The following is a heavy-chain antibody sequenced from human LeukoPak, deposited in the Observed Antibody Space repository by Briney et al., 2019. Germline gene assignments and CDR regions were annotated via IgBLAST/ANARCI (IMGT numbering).Heavy chain of an antibody. CDR1: GFLFSDYA. Sequence: GGSLRLSCAASGFLFSDYAFHWVRQAPGKGLEWVSAISGSADNTYYVDSVKGRFTISRDNSRNTLYLQMNSLRAEDTAIYYCAKNIGGLDYWGQGTLVTVSS. CDR3: AKNIGGLDY. V-gene: IGHV3-23*01. D-gene: IGHD3-10*01. J-gene: IGHJ4*02. CDR2: ISGSADNT.